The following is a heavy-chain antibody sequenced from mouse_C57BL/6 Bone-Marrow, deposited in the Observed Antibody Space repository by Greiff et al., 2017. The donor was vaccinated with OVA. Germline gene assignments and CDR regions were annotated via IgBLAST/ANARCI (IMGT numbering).Heavy chain of an antibody. J-gene: IGHJ1*03. CDR2: IDPSDSYT. CDR3: ASRWLLPHWYFDV. V-gene: IGHV1-69*01. D-gene: IGHD2-3*01. Sequence: QVQLQQPGAELVMPGASVKLSCKASGYTFTSYWMHWVKQRPGQGLEWIGEIDPSDSYTNYNQKFKGKSTLTVDKSSSTAYMQLSSLTSEDSAVYYGASRWLLPHWYFDVWGTGTTVTVSA. CDR1: GYTFTSYW.